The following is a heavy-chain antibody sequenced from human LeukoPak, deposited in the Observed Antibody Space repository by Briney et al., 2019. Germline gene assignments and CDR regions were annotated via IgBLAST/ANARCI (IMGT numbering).Heavy chain of an antibody. V-gene: IGHV3-72*01. Sequence: GGSLTLSCATSGFTFSDHYMDWVRQAPGKGLEWVGRSRNKANSNTTEYPASVNDRFSISRDISDSSLYLQTNSLKPGDTAVYYCAREVDKAWDAFYIWGQGTTDSVSS. CDR2: SRNKANSNTT. D-gene: IGHD5-18*01. CDR1: GFTFSDHY. CDR3: AREVDKAWDAFYI. J-gene: IGHJ3*02.